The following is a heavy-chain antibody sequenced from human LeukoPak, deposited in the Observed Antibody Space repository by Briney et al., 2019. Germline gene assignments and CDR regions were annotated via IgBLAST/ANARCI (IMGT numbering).Heavy chain of an antibody. CDR1: GFSFSNYW. CDR3: ARLYSSSSGKAFDI. Sequence: WGSLRLSCAVSGFSFSNYWMTWVRQAPGKGLEWVASIRQDGNEYSYVASVKGRFTISRDNAKNTLYLQMNSLRAEDTAVYYCARLYSSSSGKAFDIWGQGTMVTVSS. CDR2: IRQDGNEY. D-gene: IGHD6-6*01. V-gene: IGHV3-7*02. J-gene: IGHJ3*02.